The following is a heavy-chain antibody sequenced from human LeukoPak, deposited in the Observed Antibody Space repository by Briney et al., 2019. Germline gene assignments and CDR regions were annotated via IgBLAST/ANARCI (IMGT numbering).Heavy chain of an antibody. J-gene: IGHJ6*03. CDR1: GGSFSGYY. Sequence: SETLSLTCAVYGGSFSGYYLSWIRQPPGKGLEWIGEINHSGSTNYNPSLKSRVTISVDTSKNQFSLKLSSVTAADTAVYYCARGRIWFGELGRYYYMDVWGKGTTVTVSS. D-gene: IGHD3-10*01. CDR2: INHSGST. CDR3: ARGRIWFGELGRYYYMDV. V-gene: IGHV4-34*01.